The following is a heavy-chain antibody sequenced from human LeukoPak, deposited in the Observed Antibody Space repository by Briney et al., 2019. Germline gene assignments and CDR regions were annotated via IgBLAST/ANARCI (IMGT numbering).Heavy chain of an antibody. J-gene: IGHJ4*02. Sequence: SETLSLTCAVYGGSFSGYYWSWIRQPPGKGLEWIGEINHSGSTNYNPSLKSRVTISVDTSKNQFSLKLSSVTAADTAVYYCARHGDSSGYYYKDWGQGTLVTVSS. CDR3: ARHGDSSGYYYKD. CDR1: GGSFSGYY. CDR2: INHSGST. V-gene: IGHV4-34*01. D-gene: IGHD3-22*01.